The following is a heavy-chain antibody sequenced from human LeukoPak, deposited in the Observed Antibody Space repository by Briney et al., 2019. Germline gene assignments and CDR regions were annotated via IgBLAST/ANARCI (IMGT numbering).Heavy chain of an antibody. CDR3: AKIGYYYGPDY. J-gene: IGHJ4*02. CDR2: IYHSGST. D-gene: IGHD3-10*01. Sequence: SETLSLTCAVSGYSISSGYYWGWIRPPPGKGQEWIGSIYHSGSTYYNPSLKSRVTISVDTSKNQSSLKLSSVTAADTAVYYCAKIGYYYGPDYWGQGTLVTVSS. CDR1: GYSISSGYY. V-gene: IGHV4-38-2*01.